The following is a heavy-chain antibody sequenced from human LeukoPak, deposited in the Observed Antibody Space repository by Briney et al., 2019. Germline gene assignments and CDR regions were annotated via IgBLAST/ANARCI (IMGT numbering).Heavy chain of an antibody. CDR3: ARGAEGIAATDSNFDY. Sequence: NPGGSLRLSCTASGFTFGDYAMSWFRQAPGKGLEWVSSISTSSSYIYYADSLKGRFTISRDNAKNSLYLQMNSLRAEDTAVYYCARGAEGIAATDSNFDYWGQGTLVTVSS. J-gene: IGHJ4*02. V-gene: IGHV3-21*01. CDR1: GFTFGDYA. D-gene: IGHD6-13*01. CDR2: ISTSSSYI.